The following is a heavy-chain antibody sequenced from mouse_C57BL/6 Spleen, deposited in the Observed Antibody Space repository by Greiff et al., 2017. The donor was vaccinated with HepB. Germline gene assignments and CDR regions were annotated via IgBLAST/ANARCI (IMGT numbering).Heavy chain of an antibody. CDR3: ARARYYYGRGYAMDY. J-gene: IGHJ4*01. CDR1: GYTFTSYW. CDR2: IYPGSGST. V-gene: IGHV1-55*01. Sequence: VQLQQSGAELVKPGASVKMSCKASGYTFTSYWITWVKQRPGQGLEWIGDIYPGSGSTNYNEKFKSKTTLTVDTSSSTAYMQLSSLTSEDSAVYYCARARYYYGRGYAMDYWGQGTSVTVSS. D-gene: IGHD1-1*01.